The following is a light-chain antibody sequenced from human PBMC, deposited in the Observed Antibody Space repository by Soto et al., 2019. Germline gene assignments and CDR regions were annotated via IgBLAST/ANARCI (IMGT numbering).Light chain of an antibody. CDR3: QQYDGN. J-gene: IGKJ3*01. CDR2: DAS. CDR1: QNINRC. V-gene: IGKV1-5*01. Sequence: DIQMTQSPSTLATSVGNRVTITCRASQNINRCLAWYQQKPGKAPKVLIYDASSLESGVPSRFSGSGSGTEFTLTITSLQLDDFATYYCQQYDGNFGPGTKVDFK.